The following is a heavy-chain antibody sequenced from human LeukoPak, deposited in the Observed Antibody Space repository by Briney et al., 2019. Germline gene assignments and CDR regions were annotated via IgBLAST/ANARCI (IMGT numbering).Heavy chain of an antibody. CDR1: GFTFSSHS. Sequence: GGSLRLSCAASGFTFSSHSMNWVRQAPGKGLEWVSVIYSGNNAYYADSVKGRFTISRDNSKSTLYLQMNSLRAEDTAVYYCARDLTPGAFDIWGRGTMVTVSS. CDR2: IYSGNNA. V-gene: IGHV3-53*01. CDR3: ARDLTPGAFDI. J-gene: IGHJ3*02. D-gene: IGHD3-9*01.